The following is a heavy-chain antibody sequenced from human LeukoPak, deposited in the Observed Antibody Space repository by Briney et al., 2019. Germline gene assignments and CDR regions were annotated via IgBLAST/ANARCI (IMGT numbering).Heavy chain of an antibody. CDR3: ARARRDSVGELNYFDY. V-gene: IGHV4-38-2*02. J-gene: IGHJ4*02. CDR1: GDSLRNGYY. Sequence: KSSETLSLTCSVSGDSLRNGYYWGFIRQPPGKGLEWIASVYHSGKTYCNPSLKSRVTMSVDKSKNQFSLKLSSVTAADTAVYYCARARRDSVGELNYFDYWGQGTLLTVSS. D-gene: IGHD1-7*01. CDR2: VYHSGKT.